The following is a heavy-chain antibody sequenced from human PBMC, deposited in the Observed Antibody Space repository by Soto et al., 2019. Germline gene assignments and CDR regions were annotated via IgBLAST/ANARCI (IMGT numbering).Heavy chain of an antibody. V-gene: IGHV3-30-3*01. Sequence: QVQLVESGGGVVQPGRSLRLSCAASGFTFSSYAMHWVRQAPGKGLEWVAVISYDGSNKYYADSVKGRFTISRDNSKNTLYLQMNSLRAEDTAVYYCARDFEVEGYYGSCGDYWGQGTLVTVSS. J-gene: IGHJ4*02. D-gene: IGHD3-22*01. CDR3: ARDFEVEGYYGSCGDY. CDR1: GFTFSSYA. CDR2: ISYDGSNK.